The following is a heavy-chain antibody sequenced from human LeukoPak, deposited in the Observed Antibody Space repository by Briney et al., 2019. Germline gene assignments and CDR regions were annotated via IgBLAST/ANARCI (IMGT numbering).Heavy chain of an antibody. CDR1: GGTFSSYA. V-gene: IGHV1-69*06. Sequence: REASVKVSCKASGGTFSSYAITWVRQAPGHGLEWMGGITPIFGTTNYAQRFQGRVTIIADKSTTTAYMELTSLRSEDTAVYYCARGTYSAYDLGSYMDVWGKGTTVIVSS. D-gene: IGHD5-12*01. J-gene: IGHJ6*03. CDR2: ITPIFGTT. CDR3: ARGTYSAYDLGSYMDV.